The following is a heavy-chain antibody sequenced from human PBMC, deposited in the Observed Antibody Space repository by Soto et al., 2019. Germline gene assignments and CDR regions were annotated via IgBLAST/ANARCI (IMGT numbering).Heavy chain of an antibody. J-gene: IGHJ4*02. CDR2: IIPIFGTA. Sequence: SVKVSCKASGGTFSSYAISWVRQAPGQGLEWMGGIIPIFGTANYAQKFQGRVTITADKSTSTAYMELSSLRSEDTAVYYCARKGGDSSGYFDYWGQGTLVTVSS. CDR3: ARKGGDSSGYFDY. CDR1: GGTFSSYA. V-gene: IGHV1-69*06. D-gene: IGHD3-22*01.